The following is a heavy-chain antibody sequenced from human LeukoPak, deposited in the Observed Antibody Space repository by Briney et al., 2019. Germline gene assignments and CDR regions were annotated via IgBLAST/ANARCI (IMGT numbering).Heavy chain of an antibody. J-gene: IGHJ1*01. Sequence: ASETLSLTCTVSGGSISIYSWSWIRQPPGKGLEWIGYIYYIGSTNSNPYLKRRVTISVDTSKYQFSLKLSSVTAADTAVYYCERGRSGYSRSPLQNWGQGTLVTVSS. CDR3: ERGRSGYSRSPLQN. CDR2: IYYIGST. CDR1: GGSISIYS. V-gene: IGHV4-59*01. D-gene: IGHD6-13*01.